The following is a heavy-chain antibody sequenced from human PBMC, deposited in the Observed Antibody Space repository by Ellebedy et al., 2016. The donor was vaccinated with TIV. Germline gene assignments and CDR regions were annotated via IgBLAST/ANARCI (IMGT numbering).Heavy chain of an antibody. CDR1: GGSISTYY. D-gene: IGHD3-22*01. Sequence: SETLSLXXTVSGGSISTYYWSWIRQPPEKRLEWIGYTHYSGSTNYNPSPKSRVSILVDKSKDQFSLKLSPVTAADTAVYYCARLYYYNSGGYYSAGYYYGMDVWGQGTTVTVSS. V-gene: IGHV4-59*12. J-gene: IGHJ6*02. CDR3: ARLYYYNSGGYYSAGYYYGMDV. CDR2: THYSGST.